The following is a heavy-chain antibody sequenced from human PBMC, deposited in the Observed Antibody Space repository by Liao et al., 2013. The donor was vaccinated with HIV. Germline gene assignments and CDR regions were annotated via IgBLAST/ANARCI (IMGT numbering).Heavy chain of an antibody. CDR3: ARGPAIFGVLTYNWFDP. CDR1: GGSINNHY. J-gene: IGHJ5*02. V-gene: IGHV4-4*07. Sequence: QMQLQESGPGLVKPSETLSLTCAVSGGSINNHYWNWIRQPAGRGLEWIGRIYTSGNTNYNPSLKSRVTMSVDTSKNQFSLKLTSVTAADTAVYYCARGPAIFGVLTYNWFDPWGQGTLVTVSS. D-gene: IGHD3-3*01. CDR2: IYTSGNT.